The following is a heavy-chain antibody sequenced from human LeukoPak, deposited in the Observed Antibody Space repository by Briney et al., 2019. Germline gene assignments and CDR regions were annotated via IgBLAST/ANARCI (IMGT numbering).Heavy chain of an antibody. V-gene: IGHV3-7*03. CDR3: ASKGCTGGNCKHYFDY. Sequence: GGSLRLSCAASGFTFSYYWMSWVRQAPGKGLEWVANIKQDGSEEYYVDSVKGRFTISRDNAKNSLYLQMNSLRAEDTAVYYCASKGCTGGNCKHYFDYWGQGTLVTVAS. D-gene: IGHD2-8*02. CDR1: GFTFSYYW. J-gene: IGHJ4*02. CDR2: IKQDGSEE.